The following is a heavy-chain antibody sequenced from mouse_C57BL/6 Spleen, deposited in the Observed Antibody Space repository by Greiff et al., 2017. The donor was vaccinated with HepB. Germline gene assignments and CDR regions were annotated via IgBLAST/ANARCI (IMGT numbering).Heavy chain of an antibody. J-gene: IGHJ4*01. V-gene: IGHV5-17*01. Sequence: EVMLVESGGGLVKPGGSLKLSCAASGFTFSDYGMHWVRQAPEKGLEWVAYISSGSSTIYYADTVKGRFTISRDNAKNTLFLQMTSLRSEDTAMYYCARDSSGPYWYAMDYWGQGTSVTVSS. CDR2: ISSGSSTI. D-gene: IGHD3-2*02. CDR1: GFTFSDYG. CDR3: ARDSSGPYWYAMDY.